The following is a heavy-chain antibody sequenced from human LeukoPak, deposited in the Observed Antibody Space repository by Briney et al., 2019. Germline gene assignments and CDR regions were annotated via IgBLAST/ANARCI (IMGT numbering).Heavy chain of an antibody. CDR2: INPNSGGT. D-gene: IGHD3-3*01. J-gene: IGHJ6*03. CDR3: ARDSSNTYYDFWSGYYTGYYYYYMDV. Sequence: GASVKVSCKXSGYTFTGYYMHWVRQAPRQGLEWMGRINPNSGGTNYSQKFQGRVTMTRDTSISTAYMELSRLRSDDTAVYYCARDSSNTYYDFWSGYYTGYYYYYMDVWGKGTTVTVSS. CDR1: GYTFTGYY. V-gene: IGHV1-2*06.